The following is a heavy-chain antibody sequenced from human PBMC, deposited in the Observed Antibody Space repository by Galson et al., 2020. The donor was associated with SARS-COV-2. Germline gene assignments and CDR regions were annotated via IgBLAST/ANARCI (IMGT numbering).Heavy chain of an antibody. D-gene: IGHD6-19*01. CDR3: ARLAVAGVGTNNWFDP. J-gene: IGHJ5*02. V-gene: IGHV5-51*01. Sequence: HGESLKISCKGSGYRFTSYWIGWVRQMPGKGLEWMGIIYPGDSDTRYRPSFQGQVTISVDKSISTAYLQWSSLKASDTAMYYCARLAVAGVGTNNWFDPWGQGTLVTVSS. CDR2: IYPGDSDT. CDR1: GYRFTSYW.